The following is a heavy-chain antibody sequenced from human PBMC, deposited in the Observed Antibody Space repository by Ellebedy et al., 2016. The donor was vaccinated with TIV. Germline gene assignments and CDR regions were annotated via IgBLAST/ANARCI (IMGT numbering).Heavy chain of an antibody. Sequence: GESLKISCAASGFSFRSYWMSWVRQAPGKGLEWVANINQDGSQRYYVDSLEGRFTISRDNAKNSLYLEMNSLRAEDTAVYYCATDGSYGDYLSPAHAFEIWGQGTMVAVSS. V-gene: IGHV3-7*01. CDR2: INQDGSQR. J-gene: IGHJ3*02. CDR3: ATDGSYGDYLSPAHAFEI. D-gene: IGHD4-17*01. CDR1: GFSFRSYW.